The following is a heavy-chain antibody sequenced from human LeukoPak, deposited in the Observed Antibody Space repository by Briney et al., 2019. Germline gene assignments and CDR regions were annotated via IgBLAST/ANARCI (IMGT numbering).Heavy chain of an antibody. CDR1: GYTLTELS. CDR2: FDPEDGET. D-gene: IGHD3-16*02. V-gene: IGHV1-24*01. Sequence: ASVKVSCKVSGYTLTELSMHWVRQAPGKGLEWMGVFDPEDGETIYVQKFQGRVTMTEDTSTDTAYMELSSLRSEDTAVYYCATGGMITFGGVIVFDYWGKGTLVT. J-gene: IGHJ4*02. CDR3: ATGGMITFGGVIVFDY.